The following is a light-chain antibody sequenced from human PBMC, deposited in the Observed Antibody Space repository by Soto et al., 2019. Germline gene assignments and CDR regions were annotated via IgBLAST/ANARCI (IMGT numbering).Light chain of an antibody. J-gene: IGKJ2*01. Sequence: EIVMTQSPATLSLSPGERAALSCRASQSINSELAWYQQKPGQPPRLLIYGASTRATGVPARFTGSESRSEFSLTISGLQSEDFALYYCQQGHNWPLTFGQGTRLEI. CDR3: QQGHNWPLT. V-gene: IGKV3-15*01. CDR2: GAS. CDR1: QSINSE.